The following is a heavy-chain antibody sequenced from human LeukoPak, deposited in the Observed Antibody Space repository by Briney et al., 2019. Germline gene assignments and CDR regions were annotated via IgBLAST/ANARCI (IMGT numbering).Heavy chain of an antibody. J-gene: IGHJ5*02. V-gene: IGHV1-69*04. CDR2: IIPILGIA. CDR3: ARDRQQLVPRGNWFDP. D-gene: IGHD6-13*01. CDR1: GGTFSSYA. Sequence: GASVKVSCKASGGTFSSYAISWVRQAPGQGLEWMGRIIPILGIANYAQKFQGRVTITADKSTSTAYMELSSLRSEDTAVYYCARDRQQLVPRGNWFDPWGQGTLVTVSS.